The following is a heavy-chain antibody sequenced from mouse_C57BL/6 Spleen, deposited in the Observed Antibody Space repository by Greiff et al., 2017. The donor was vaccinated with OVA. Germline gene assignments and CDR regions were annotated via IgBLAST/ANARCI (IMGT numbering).Heavy chain of an antibody. CDR2: IDPSDSET. J-gene: IGHJ1*03. CDR3: ARGSYYGSSYWYFDV. CDR1: GYTFTSYW. D-gene: IGHD1-1*01. V-gene: IGHV1-52*01. Sequence: QVQLQQPGAELVRPGSSVKLSCKASGYTFTSYWMHWVKQRPIQGLEWIGNIDPSDSETHYNQKFKDKATLTVDKSSSTAYMQLSSLTSEDSAVYYWARGSYYGSSYWYFDVWGTGTTVTVSS.